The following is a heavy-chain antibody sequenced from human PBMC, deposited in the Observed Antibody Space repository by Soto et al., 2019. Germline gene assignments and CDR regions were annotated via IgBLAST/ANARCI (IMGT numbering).Heavy chain of an antibody. J-gene: IGHJ4*02. CDR2: IYWDDDK. Sequence: QITLKESGPALVNSTQTLTLTCTLSGFSLTSRPVGVGWIRQAPGKALAWLAFIYWDDDKHYSPSLKSRLTITKDRPNRHVVLTRANMAPVDTATYVCARRRDYNGACDAGCFDYWGQGSLVTVSS. CDR3: ARRRDYNGACDAGCFDY. CDR1: GFSLTSRPVG. V-gene: IGHV2-5*02. D-gene: IGHD2-8*01.